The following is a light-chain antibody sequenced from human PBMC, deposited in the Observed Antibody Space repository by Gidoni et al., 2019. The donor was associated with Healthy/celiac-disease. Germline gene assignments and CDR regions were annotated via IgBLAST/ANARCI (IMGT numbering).Light chain of an antibody. J-gene: IGKJ1*01. CDR2: GAS. CDR3: QQYNNWWT. Sequence: EIVMTQSPATLSVSPGERATLSCRASQSVRSNLAWYQQKPGQAPRLLIYGASTRAPGIPARFSGSGSGTEFTLTISSLQSEDFAVYYCQQYNNWWTFGQGTKVEIK. CDR1: QSVRSN. V-gene: IGKV3-15*01.